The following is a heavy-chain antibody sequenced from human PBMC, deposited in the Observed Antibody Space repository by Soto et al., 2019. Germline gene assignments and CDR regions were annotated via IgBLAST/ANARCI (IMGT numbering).Heavy chain of an antibody. CDR2: IYYSGST. D-gene: IGHD3-22*01. CDR1: GGSISSYY. V-gene: IGHV4-59*08. Sequence: PSETLSLTCTVSGGSISSYYWSWIRQPPGKGLEWIGYIYYSGSTNYNPSLKSRVTISVDTSKNQFSLKLSSVTAADTAVYYCARHSAYYYDSSGYPVFDYWGQGTLVTVSS. CDR3: ARHSAYYYDSSGYPVFDY. J-gene: IGHJ4*02.